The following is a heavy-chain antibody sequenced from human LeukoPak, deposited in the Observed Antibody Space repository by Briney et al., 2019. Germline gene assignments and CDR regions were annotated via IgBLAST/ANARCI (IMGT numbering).Heavy chain of an antibody. J-gene: IGHJ4*02. CDR2: ISWNSGSI. Sequence: GGSLRLSCAAAGFTFDDYAMHWVRQARGKGLEWVSGISWNSGSIGYADSVKGRFTISRDNAKNSLYLQMNSLRAEDTALSYCAKDITMTTVMYSFDYWGQGTLVTVSS. CDR3: AKDITMTTVMYSFDY. V-gene: IGHV3-9*01. CDR1: GFTFDDYA. D-gene: IGHD4-17*01.